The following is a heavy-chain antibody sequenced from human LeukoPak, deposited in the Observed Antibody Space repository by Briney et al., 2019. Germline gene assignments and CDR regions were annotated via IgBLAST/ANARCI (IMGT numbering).Heavy chain of an antibody. J-gene: IGHJ2*01. CDR1: GYTFSNYD. V-gene: IGHV1-8*01. Sequence: ASVKVSCKASGYTFSNYDINWVRQATGQGLEWMGWMNPNSGDTGYAQKFQGRVTMTRNTSISTAYMELSSLRSEDTAVYYCARGDGYNYFWYFDLWGRGTLVTVSS. D-gene: IGHD5-24*01. CDR3: ARGDGYNYFWYFDL. CDR2: MNPNSGDT.